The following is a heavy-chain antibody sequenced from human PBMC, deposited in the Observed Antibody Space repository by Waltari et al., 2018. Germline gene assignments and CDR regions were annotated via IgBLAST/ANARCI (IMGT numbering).Heavy chain of an antibody. J-gene: IGHJ4*02. CDR3: ARAMVRGVITYYFDY. CDR2: INRNRGGT. V-gene: IGHV1-2*02. D-gene: IGHD3-10*01. Sequence: QVQLVQSGAEVKKPGASVKVSCKASKYTFTGYYMHWVRQAPGQGLEWMGWINRNRGGTNKAQKFQGRVTMTRDTSINTAYMVLSRLRSDDTAVYYCARAMVRGVITYYFDYWGQGTLVTVSS. CDR1: KYTFTGYY.